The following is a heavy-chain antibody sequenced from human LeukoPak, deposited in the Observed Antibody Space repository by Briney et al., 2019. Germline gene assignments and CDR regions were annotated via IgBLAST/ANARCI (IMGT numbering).Heavy chain of an antibody. J-gene: IGHJ4*02. CDR3: ARDRSQRAYSYGPDGE. CDR2: ISYDGSNK. CDR1: GFTLSSYA. D-gene: IGHD5-18*01. V-gene: IGHV3-30*01. Sequence: GGSLRLSCAASGFTLSSYAMHWVRQAPGKGLEWAAVISYDGSNKFYADSVNGRFTISRDNSKNTLFLQMNSLRAEDTAVYYCARDRSQRAYSYGPDGEWGQGTLVTVSS.